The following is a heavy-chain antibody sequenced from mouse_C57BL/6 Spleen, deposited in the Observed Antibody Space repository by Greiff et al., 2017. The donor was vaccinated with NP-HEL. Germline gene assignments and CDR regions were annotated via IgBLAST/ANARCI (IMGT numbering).Heavy chain of an antibody. CDR1: GFTFSDYY. D-gene: IGHD1-1*01. CDR2: INYDGSST. V-gene: IGHV5-16*01. CDR3: ARDGGDYYGSSYWYFDV. Sequence: EVMLVESEGGLVQPGSSMKLSCTASGFTFSDYYMAWVRQVPEKGLEWVANINYDGSSTYYLDSLKSRFIISRDNAKNILYLQMSSLKSEDTATYYCARDGGDYYGSSYWYFDVWGTGTTVTVSS. J-gene: IGHJ1*03.